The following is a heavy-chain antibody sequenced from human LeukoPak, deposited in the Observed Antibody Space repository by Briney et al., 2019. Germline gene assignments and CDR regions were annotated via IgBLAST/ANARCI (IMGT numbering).Heavy chain of an antibody. J-gene: IGHJ4*02. CDR3: AKVVGIYESRDSYLFY. V-gene: IGHV3-30-3*01. CDR2: ISCDGSNK. Sequence: PGGSLTLPCAACGFTFSSCAMHWLRQAPGKGLQWVATISCDGSNKDSADFVNGQFTITRDNSKNTLFLQMNSPRAEDTAVYYCAKVVGIYESRDSYLFYWGQGALVTVSS. CDR1: GFTFSSCA. D-gene: IGHD3-22*01.